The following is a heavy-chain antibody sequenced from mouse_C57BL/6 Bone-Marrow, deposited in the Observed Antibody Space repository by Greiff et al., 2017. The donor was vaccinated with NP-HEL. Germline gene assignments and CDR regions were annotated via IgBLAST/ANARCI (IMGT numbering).Heavy chain of an antibody. CDR3: ARLSDFVRWFGY. J-gene: IGHJ3*01. CDR1: GYTFTSYW. Sequence: QVQLQQPGAELVRPGTSVKLSCKASGYTFTSYWMHWVKQRPGQGLEWIGVIDPSDSYTNYNQKFKGKATLTVDTSSSTAYMQLSSLTSEDSAVFYCARLSDFVRWFGYCGQGPLVTLSA. CDR2: IDPSDSYT. D-gene: IGHD6-2*01. V-gene: IGHV1-59*01.